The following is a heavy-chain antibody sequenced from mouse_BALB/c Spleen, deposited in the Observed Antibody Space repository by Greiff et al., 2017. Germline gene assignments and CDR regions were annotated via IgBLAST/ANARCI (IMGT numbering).Heavy chain of an antibody. Sequence: EVHLVESGGGLVKPGGSLKLSCAASGFTFSDYYMYWVRQTPEKRLEWVATLSDGGSYTYYPDSVKGRFTISRDNAKNNLYLQMSSLKSEDTAMYYCARDQNDYLFAYWGQGTLVTVSA. J-gene: IGHJ3*01. CDR3: ARDQNDYLFAY. CDR1: GFTFSDYY. CDR2: LSDGGSYT. D-gene: IGHD2-4*01. V-gene: IGHV5-4*02.